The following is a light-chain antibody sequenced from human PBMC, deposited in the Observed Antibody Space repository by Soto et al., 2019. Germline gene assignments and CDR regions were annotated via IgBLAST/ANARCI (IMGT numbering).Light chain of an antibody. J-gene: IGKJ1*01. V-gene: IGKV3-20*01. CDR3: QQHGSSPPSWT. CDR2: GAS. CDR1: QSVSSSY. Sequence: ETVLTQSPGTLSLSPGERATLFCRASQSVSSSYLAWYQQKPGQAPRLLIYGASSRATGIPDRFSGSGSGTDFTLSISRLEPEDFAVYYCQQHGSSPPSWTFGQGPKVEIK.